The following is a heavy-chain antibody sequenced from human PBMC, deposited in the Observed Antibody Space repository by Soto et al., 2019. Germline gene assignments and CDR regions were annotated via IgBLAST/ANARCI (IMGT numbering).Heavy chain of an antibody. CDR1: GGSISSSSYY. CDR2: IYYSGST. V-gene: IGHV4-39*01. CDR3: ARHTPARSLDY. Sequence: QLQLQESGPGLVKPSETLSLTCTVSGGSISSSSYYWGWIRQPPGKGLEWIGSIYYSGSTYYNPSLKSRVTISVDTSKNQFSLKLSSVTAADTAVYYCARHTPARSLDYWGQGTLVTVSS. J-gene: IGHJ4*02.